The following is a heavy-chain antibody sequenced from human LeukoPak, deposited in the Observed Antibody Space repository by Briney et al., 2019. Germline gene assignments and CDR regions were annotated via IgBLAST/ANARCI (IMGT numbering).Heavy chain of an antibody. V-gene: IGHV3-30*18. CDR3: AKDELAAALDY. Sequence: PGGSLRLSCAASGFTFSSYGMHWVRQAPGKGLEWVAVISYDGSNKYYADSVKGRFTISRDNSKDTLYLQMNSLRAEDTAVYYCAKDELAAALDYWGQGTLVTVSS. J-gene: IGHJ4*02. CDR1: GFTFSSYG. CDR2: ISYDGSNK. D-gene: IGHD6-13*01.